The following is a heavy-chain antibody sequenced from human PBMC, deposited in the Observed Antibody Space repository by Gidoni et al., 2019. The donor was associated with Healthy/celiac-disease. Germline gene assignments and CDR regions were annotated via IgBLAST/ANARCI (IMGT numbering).Heavy chain of an antibody. D-gene: IGHD3-9*01. J-gene: IGHJ4*02. V-gene: IGHV3-23*01. CDR3: AKVPGYDILTGYYAGAALDY. Sequence: EVQLLESGGGLVQPGGSLRLSCAASGFTFRSYALNWVRQAPGKGLEWVSAISGSGGSTYYTDSVMGRFTISRDNSKNTLYLQMNSLRAEDTAVYYCAKVPGYDILTGYYAGAALDYWGQGTLVTVSS. CDR1: GFTFRSYA. CDR2: ISGSGGST.